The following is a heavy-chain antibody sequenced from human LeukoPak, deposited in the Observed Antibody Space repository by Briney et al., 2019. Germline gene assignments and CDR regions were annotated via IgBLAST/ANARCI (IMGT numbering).Heavy chain of an antibody. CDR3: ARRRCSSTSCFEDN. V-gene: IGHV3-7*01. J-gene: IGHJ4*02. CDR2: IKQDGSEK. D-gene: IGHD2-2*01. Sequence: PGGSLRLSCAASGFTFRSYWMTWVRQYPGKGLEWVANIKQDGSEKYYVDSVKGRFTISRDNAKNSLYLQMNSLRAEDTAVYYCARRRCSSTSCFEDNWGQGTLVTVSS. CDR1: GFTFRSYW.